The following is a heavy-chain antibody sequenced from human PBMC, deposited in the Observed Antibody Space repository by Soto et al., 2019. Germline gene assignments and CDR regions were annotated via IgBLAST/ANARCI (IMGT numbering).Heavy chain of an antibody. Sequence: EVQLVESGGGLVLPGGSLRLSCAASGFTFSRYWMHWVRQAPGKGLVWVSRISSYGSDTHYADSVKGRFTISRDNAKNTLSRQMTGQRADETAVDYCASNYAYSEGYYWYGIDVWGQGATVTVSS. CDR3: ASNYAYSEGYYWYGIDV. D-gene: IGHD3-16*01. CDR2: ISSYGSDT. CDR1: GFTFSRYW. V-gene: IGHV3-74*01. J-gene: IGHJ6*02.